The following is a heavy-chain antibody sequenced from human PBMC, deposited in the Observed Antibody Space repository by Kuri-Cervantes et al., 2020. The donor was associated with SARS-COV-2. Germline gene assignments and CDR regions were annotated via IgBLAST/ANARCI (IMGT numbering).Heavy chain of an antibody. CDR3: ARGSFVLRFLEWSPMYNWFDP. CDR1: GGSISSGSYY. CDR2: IYYSGST. D-gene: IGHD3-3*01. J-gene: IGHJ5*02. Sequence: SETLSLTCTVSGGSISSGSYYWGWIRQPPGKGLEWIGSIYYSGSTYYNPSLKSRVTISVDTSKNQFSLKLSSVTAADTAVYYCARGSFVLRFLEWSPMYNWFDPWGQGTLVTVSS. V-gene: IGHV4-39*01.